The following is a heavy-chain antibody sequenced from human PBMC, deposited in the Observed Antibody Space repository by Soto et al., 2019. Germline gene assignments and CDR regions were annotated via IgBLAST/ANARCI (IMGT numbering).Heavy chain of an antibody. CDR1: GYTFTSYY. CDR3: ARGPPGLNYYSSPTDY. Sequence: QVQLVQSGAEVKKPGASVKVSCKASGYTFTSYYMHWVRQAPGQGLEWMGIINPSGGSTSYAQKFQGRVTMTRDTSTSSGCMELGRLRSEDTGVYYCARGPPGLNYYSSPTDYRGQGTLDTDSS. V-gene: IGHV1-46*01. D-gene: IGHD1-26*01. CDR2: INPSGGST. J-gene: IGHJ4*02.